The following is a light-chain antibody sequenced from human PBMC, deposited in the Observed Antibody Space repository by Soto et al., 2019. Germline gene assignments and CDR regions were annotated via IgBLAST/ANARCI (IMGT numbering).Light chain of an antibody. CDR1: QNVYNN. CDR3: QQCRNWPLT. CDR2: DAS. J-gene: IGKJ4*01. Sequence: EIVMTQSPATLSVSPREGATLSCKASQNVYNNLAWYQQRPGQPPRLLIYDASTRATGISARFSGSGYGTEFTLTSSSLQSEDFAVYFCQQCRNWPLTFGGGTKVEIK. V-gene: IGKV3-15*01.